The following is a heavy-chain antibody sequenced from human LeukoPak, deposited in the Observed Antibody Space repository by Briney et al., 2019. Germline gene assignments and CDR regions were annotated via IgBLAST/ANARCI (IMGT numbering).Heavy chain of an antibody. J-gene: IGHJ4*02. D-gene: IGHD3-9*01. Sequence: GGSLRLSCGASGFIFNSYEMNWVRQAPGKGLEWVSYISSSGSTIYYADSVKGRFTISRDNAKNSMYLHMNSLRAEDTAVYYCARLALTGYSNVDYWGQGTLVTVSS. CDR1: GFIFNSYE. CDR3: ARLALTGYSNVDY. CDR2: ISSSGSTI. V-gene: IGHV3-48*03.